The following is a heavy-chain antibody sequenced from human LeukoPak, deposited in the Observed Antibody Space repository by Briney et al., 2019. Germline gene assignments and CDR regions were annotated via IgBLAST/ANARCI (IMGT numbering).Heavy chain of an antibody. V-gene: IGHV3-53*01. D-gene: IGHD5-24*01. CDR2: FYKGGST. CDR1: GFTVSSNY. Sequence: PGGSLRLSCAASGFTVSSNYMSRVRQAPGKGLEWVSVFYKGGSTYYADSVQGRFTISRDNSKNTVYLQMNSLRAEDTALYYCASGDAYNFWDDWGQGTLVTVSS. CDR3: ASGDAYNFWDD. J-gene: IGHJ4*02.